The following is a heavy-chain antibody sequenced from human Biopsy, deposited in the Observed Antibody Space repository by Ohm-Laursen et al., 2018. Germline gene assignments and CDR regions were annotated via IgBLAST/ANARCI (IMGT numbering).Heavy chain of an antibody. D-gene: IGHD3-10*01. CDR1: GFSVSSYD. Sequence: SLRLSCAASGFSVSSYDMNWVRQTPGKGLEWVSTISSSSDNIYYVDSVKSRFTISRDNAKNSLYLQMNSLRAEDTAVYYCARSRGSSGIATIYYYGMDVWGQGTTVTVSS. CDR3: ARSRGSSGIATIYYYGMDV. CDR2: ISSSSDNI. J-gene: IGHJ6*02. V-gene: IGHV3-21*01.